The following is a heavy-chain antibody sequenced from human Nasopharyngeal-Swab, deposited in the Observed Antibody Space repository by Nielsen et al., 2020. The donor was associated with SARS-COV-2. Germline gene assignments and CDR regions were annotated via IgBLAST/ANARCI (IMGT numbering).Heavy chain of an antibody. J-gene: IGHJ4*02. CDR2: ISGSGGTS. D-gene: IGHD5-12*01. CDR1: GFTFSSYA. Sequence: GEAMKISCAASGFTFSSYAMSWVSQAPGKGPEWVSLISGSGGTSYYGDSVKGRFTISRDNSKNTLYLQMNSLRADDTALYFCAKDRGYSGYNDYWGQGTLVTVSS. CDR3: AKDRGYSGYNDY. V-gene: IGHV3-23*01.